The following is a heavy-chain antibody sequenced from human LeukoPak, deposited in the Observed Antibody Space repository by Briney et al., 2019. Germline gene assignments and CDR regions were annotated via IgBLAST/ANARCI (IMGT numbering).Heavy chain of an antibody. CDR1: GGSISGYY. J-gene: IGHJ6*02. D-gene: IGHD6-19*01. V-gene: IGHV4-59*01. CDR2: VYYSGNT. Sequence: SETLSLTCTVSGGSISGYYWSWIRQPPGKGLEWIGYVYYSGNTNYNPSLKSRVTIPVDVSKNQFSLNLSSVTAADTAVYYCARETSGWYGMDVWGQGTTVTVSS. CDR3: ARETSGWYGMDV.